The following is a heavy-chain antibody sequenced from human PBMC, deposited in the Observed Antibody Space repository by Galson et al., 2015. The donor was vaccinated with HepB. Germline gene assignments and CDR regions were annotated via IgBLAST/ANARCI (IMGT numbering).Heavy chain of an antibody. CDR1: GFTFSSYA. V-gene: IGHV3-30*04. Sequence: SLRLSCAASGFTFSSYAMHWVRQAPGKGLEWVAVISYDGSNKYYADSVKGRFTISRDNSKNTLYLQMNSLRAEDTAVYYRARDYASSWYSNHYYGMDVWGQGTTVTVSS. D-gene: IGHD6-13*01. J-gene: IGHJ6*02. CDR3: ARDYASSWYSNHYYGMDV. CDR2: ISYDGSNK.